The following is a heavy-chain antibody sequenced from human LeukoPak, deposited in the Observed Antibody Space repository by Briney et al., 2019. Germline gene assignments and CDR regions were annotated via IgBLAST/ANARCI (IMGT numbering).Heavy chain of an antibody. CDR2: ITATSSYI. J-gene: IGHJ4*02. D-gene: IGHD3-22*01. V-gene: IGHV3-21*01. Sequence: GGSLRFSCGASGFTFSSFSMNWVRQAPGKGLEWVSSITATSSYIYYADSVRGRFTISRDNAKNSLFLQMDSLSAEDTAVYYCVRLRRSSATGGYYYYYDYSGQAILVTVSS. CDR3: VRLRRSSATGGYYYYYDY. CDR1: GFTFSSFS.